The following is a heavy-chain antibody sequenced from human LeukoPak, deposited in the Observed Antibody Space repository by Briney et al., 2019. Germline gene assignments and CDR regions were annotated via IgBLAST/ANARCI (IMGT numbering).Heavy chain of an antibody. Sequence: SVKVSCKASGGTFSSYAISWVRQAPGQGLEWMGGIIPIFGTANHAQKFPGRVTITTDESTSTAYMELSSLRSEDTAVCYCATELAYCGGDCYSGFDYWGQGTLVTVSS. D-gene: IGHD2-21*02. J-gene: IGHJ4*02. CDR2: IIPIFGTA. V-gene: IGHV1-69*05. CDR1: GGTFSSYA. CDR3: ATELAYCGGDCYSGFDY.